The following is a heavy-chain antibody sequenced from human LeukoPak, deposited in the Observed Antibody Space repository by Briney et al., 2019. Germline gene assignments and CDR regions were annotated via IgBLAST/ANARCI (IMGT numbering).Heavy chain of an antibody. J-gene: IGHJ4*02. CDR1: GFTFRSYS. CDR3: AKDEGTVTHGYFDY. D-gene: IGHD4-17*01. CDR2: ISYDGSNK. Sequence: GGSLRLSCAASGFTFRSYSMNWVRQAPGKGLEWVAVISYDGSNKYYADSVKGRFTISRDNSKNTLYLQMNSLRAEDTAVYYCAKDEGTVTHGYFDYWGQGTLVTVSS. V-gene: IGHV3-30*18.